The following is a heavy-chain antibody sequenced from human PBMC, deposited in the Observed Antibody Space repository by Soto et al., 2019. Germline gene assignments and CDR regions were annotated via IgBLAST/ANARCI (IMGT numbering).Heavy chain of an antibody. D-gene: IGHD3-9*01. Sequence: SVKVSCKASGYTFTSYGISWVRQAPGQGLEWMGRITPVFGVANYAQKFQGRVTITADKSTRTAYMELSSLRSEDTAMYYCVQDTTGFYYFDSWGQGTLVTISS. CDR3: VQDTTGFYYFDS. CDR2: ITPVFGVA. V-gene: IGHV1-69*04. CDR1: GYTFTSYG. J-gene: IGHJ4*02.